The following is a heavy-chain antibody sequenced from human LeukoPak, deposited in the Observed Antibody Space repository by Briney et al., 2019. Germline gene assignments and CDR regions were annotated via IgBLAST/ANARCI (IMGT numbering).Heavy chain of an antibody. CDR1: GASVSSASY. V-gene: IGHV4-61*01. Sequence: SETLSLTCTVSGASVSSASYWSWIRQPPGKGVEWIAHIYNGVNTNYNPSLKSRVTISVDTSKNQFSLKLSSVTAADTAVYYCARDGTPGYYYGMDVWGQGTTVTVSS. CDR2: IYNGVNT. D-gene: IGHD1-26*01. CDR3: ARDGTPGYYYGMDV. J-gene: IGHJ6*02.